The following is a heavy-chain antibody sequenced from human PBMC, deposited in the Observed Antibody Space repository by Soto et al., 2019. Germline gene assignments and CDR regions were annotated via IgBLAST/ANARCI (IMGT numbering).Heavy chain of an antibody. V-gene: IGHV4-59*01. D-gene: IGHD6-6*01. CDR1: GGSISSYY. CDR2: IYYSGST. CDR3: ARYSSSPGVDNWFDP. J-gene: IGHJ5*02. Sequence: SETLSLTCTVSGGSISSYYWSWIRQPPGKGLEWIGYIYYSGSTNYNPSLKSRVTISVDTSKDQFSLKLSSVTAADTAVYYCARYSSSPGVDNWFDPWGQGTLVTVSS.